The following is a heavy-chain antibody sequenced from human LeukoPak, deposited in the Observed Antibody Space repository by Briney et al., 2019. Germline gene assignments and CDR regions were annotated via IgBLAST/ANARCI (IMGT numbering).Heavy chain of an antibody. V-gene: IGHV3-53*01. Sequence: PGGSLRLSCAASGFTVSSNFMSWVRQAPGKGLEWVSITYSAGSTYYSDSVKGRSTISRDNSKNTLDLQMNSLRVEDTAVYYCARVRTDYDFWSGYRYYYCYMDVWGKGTTVTVSS. J-gene: IGHJ6*03. D-gene: IGHD3-3*01. CDR1: GFTVSSNF. CDR2: TYSAGST. CDR3: ARVRTDYDFWSGYRYYYCYMDV.